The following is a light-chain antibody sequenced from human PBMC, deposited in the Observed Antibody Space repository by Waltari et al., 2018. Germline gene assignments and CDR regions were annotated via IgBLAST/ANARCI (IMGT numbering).Light chain of an antibody. CDR3: CAFAGYGVYV. CDR1: SSEVADSPL. Sequence: SALTSPPPLSRSPGPSLTISSPHTSSEVADSPLLSWYHHHPGGTPKLLIYEVSKRPSGVSSRFSGSKSGKTASLTSSGLQAEDEGDYCCCAFAGYGVYVFGSGTHVAVL. J-gene: IGLJ1*01. CDR2: EVS. V-gene: IGLV2-23*02.